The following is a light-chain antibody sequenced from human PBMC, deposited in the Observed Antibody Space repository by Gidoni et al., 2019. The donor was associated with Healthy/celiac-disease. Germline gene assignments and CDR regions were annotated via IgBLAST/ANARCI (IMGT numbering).Light chain of an antibody. J-gene: IGLJ3*02. Sequence: QSVLTQPPSVSGAPGQRVTIACTGSSSNIRAGYDVHWYQQLPGTAPKLLPYGNSNRPSGVPDRFSGSKSGTSASLAITGLQAEDEADYYCQSYDSSLSGWVFGGGTKLTVL. CDR1: SSNIRAGYD. CDR3: QSYDSSLSGWV. V-gene: IGLV1-40*01. CDR2: GNS.